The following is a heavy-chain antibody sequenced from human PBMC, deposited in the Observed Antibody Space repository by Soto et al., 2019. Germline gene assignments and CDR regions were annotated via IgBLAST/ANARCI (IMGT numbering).Heavy chain of an antibody. CDR3: AREGYSYGVPAPAPEYYYYYGMDV. Sequence: QVQLVQSGAEVKKPGSSVKVSCKASGGTFSSYAISWVRQAPGQGLEWMGGIIPIFGTANYAQKFQGRVTITADESTSTAYMELSSLRSEDTAVYYCAREGYSYGVPAPAPEYYYYYGMDVWGQGTTVTVSS. D-gene: IGHD5-18*01. J-gene: IGHJ6*02. V-gene: IGHV1-69*01. CDR1: GGTFSSYA. CDR2: IIPIFGTA.